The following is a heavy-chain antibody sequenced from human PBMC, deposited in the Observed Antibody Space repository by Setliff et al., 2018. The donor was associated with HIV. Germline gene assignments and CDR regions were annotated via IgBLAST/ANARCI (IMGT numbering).Heavy chain of an antibody. V-gene: IGHV4-39*01. D-gene: IGHD3-16*01. CDR2: ISYTGST. CDR1: GGSINRSNYY. Sequence: PSETLSLTCTVPGGSINRSNYYWGWIRQPPGKGLEWIGTISYTGSTYYDPSLKSRVTISLDTSKNQFFLKLSSVTAPDTAVYYCARRSPGGGYYMDVWGKGTTVTVSS. J-gene: IGHJ6*03. CDR3: ARRSPGGGYYMDV.